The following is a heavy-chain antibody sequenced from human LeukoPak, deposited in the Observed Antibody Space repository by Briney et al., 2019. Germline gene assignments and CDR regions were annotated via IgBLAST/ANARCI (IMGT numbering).Heavy chain of an antibody. Sequence: GGSLRLXCAASGFTFSSYWMRWVRQAPGKGLEWVANIKQDGSEKYYVDSVKGRFTISRDNAKNSLYLQMNSLRAEDTAVYYCARDFNDYVWGSYRYPDYFDYWGQGTLVTVSS. J-gene: IGHJ4*02. CDR1: GFTFSSYW. CDR3: ARDFNDYVWGSYRYPDYFDY. CDR2: IKQDGSEK. V-gene: IGHV3-7*01. D-gene: IGHD3-16*02.